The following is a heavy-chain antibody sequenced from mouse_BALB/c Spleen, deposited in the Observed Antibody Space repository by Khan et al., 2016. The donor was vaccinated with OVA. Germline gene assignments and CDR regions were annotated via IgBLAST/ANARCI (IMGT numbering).Heavy chain of an antibody. V-gene: IGHV2-6-7*01. CDR1: GFSLPDFG. D-gene: IGHD1-1*02. J-gene: IGHJ3*01. Sequence: QVQLKESGPGLVAPSQSLSITCTVSGFSLPDFGVNWIRQPPGKGLEWLGMIWGDGSTDYNSALKSRLSIRKDNSKSQVFLKMNSLQTDDTARYYCAREGNGSYGFADWGQGTLVTVSA. CDR2: IWGDGST. CDR3: AREGNGSYGFAD.